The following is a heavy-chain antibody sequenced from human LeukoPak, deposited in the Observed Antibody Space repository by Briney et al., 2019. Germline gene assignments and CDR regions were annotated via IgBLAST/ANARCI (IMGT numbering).Heavy chain of an antibody. V-gene: IGHV1-18*01. CDR2: ISPYNGNT. Sequence: GASVKVSCKASGYTFTTYYITWVRQAPGQGLECMGWISPYNGNTNYAQKLQGRVTMTTDTSTSTAYMELRSLRSDDTAVYYCARTYSYGRPAFYDYWGQGTLVTVSS. CDR1: GYTFTTYY. CDR3: ARTYSYGRPAFYDY. J-gene: IGHJ4*02. D-gene: IGHD5-18*01.